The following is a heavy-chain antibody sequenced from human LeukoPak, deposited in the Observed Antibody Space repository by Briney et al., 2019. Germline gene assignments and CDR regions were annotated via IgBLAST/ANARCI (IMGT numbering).Heavy chain of an antibody. J-gene: IGHJ3*02. CDR1: GGTFSSYA. CDR2: IIPIFGTA. Sequence: PVKVSCKASGGTFSSYAISWVRQAPGQGLEWMGGIIPIFGTANYAQKFQGRVTITADESTSTAYMELSSLRSEDTAVYYYASRDQSYAFDIWGQGTMVTVCS. D-gene: IGHD5-24*01. V-gene: IGHV1-69*13. CDR3: ASRDQSYAFDI.